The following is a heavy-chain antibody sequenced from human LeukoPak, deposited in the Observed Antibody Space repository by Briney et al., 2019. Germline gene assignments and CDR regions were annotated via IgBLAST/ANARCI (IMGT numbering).Heavy chain of an antibody. Sequence: GGSLRLSCAASGFTFSDYYMSWIRQAPGKGLEWVSYISSSGSTIYYADSVKGRFTISRDNAENSLYLQMNSLRAEDTAVYYCARSDRIAAAIDYWGQGTLVTVSS. V-gene: IGHV3-11*01. D-gene: IGHD6-13*01. CDR2: ISSSGSTI. CDR1: GFTFSDYY. J-gene: IGHJ4*02. CDR3: ARSDRIAAAIDY.